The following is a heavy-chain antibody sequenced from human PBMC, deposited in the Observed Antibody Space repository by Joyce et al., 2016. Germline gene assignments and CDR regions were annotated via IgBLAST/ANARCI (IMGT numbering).Heavy chain of an antibody. V-gene: IGHV2-5*02. Sequence: QITLKESGPTLVKPTQTLTLTCAFSGFSLSTRGVGVGWIRQPPGKALEWLAHIYWDDDKRCSPSLKSRLTITKDTSRNQVVLTMTNMDPVDTATYYCAHRPNSGYDPSAFDFWGQGTLVTVSS. CDR2: IYWDDDK. J-gene: IGHJ4*02. CDR1: GFSLSTRGVG. CDR3: AHRPNSGYDPSAFDF. D-gene: IGHD5-12*01.